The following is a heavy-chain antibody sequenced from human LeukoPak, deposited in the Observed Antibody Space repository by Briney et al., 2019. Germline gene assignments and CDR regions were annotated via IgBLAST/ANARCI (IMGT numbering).Heavy chain of an antibody. CDR1: GGSISSGGYY. V-gene: IGHV4-31*03. D-gene: IGHD2-2*01. Sequence: SQTLSLTCTVSGGSISSGGYYWSWIRQHPGKGLEWIGYIYYSGSTYYNPSLKSRVTISVDTSKNQFSLKLSSVTAADTAVYYCARHEGYCSSTSCYRAYDWFDPWGQGTLVTVSS. CDR2: IYYSGST. CDR3: ARHEGYCSSTSCYRAYDWFDP. J-gene: IGHJ5*02.